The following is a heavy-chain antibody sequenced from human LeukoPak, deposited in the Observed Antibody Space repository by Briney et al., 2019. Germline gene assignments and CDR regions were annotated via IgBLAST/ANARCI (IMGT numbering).Heavy chain of an antibody. D-gene: IGHD1-26*01. CDR3: AKQVVRSGSYIDF. J-gene: IGHJ4*02. V-gene: IGHV3-23*01. CDR1: GFSFSTSW. CDR2: ISDSGVSR. Sequence: QQGGSLRLSCVASGFSFSTSWMSWVRQAPGKGLEWVSSISDSGVSRDYPDSVKGRFTISRDDSKNTLYLQMNSLRAEDTAVYYCAKQVVRSGSYIDFWGQGTLVTVSS.